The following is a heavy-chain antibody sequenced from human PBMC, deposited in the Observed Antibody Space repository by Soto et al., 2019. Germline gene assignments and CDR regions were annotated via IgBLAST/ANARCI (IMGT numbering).Heavy chain of an antibody. Sequence: QVQVQQWGAGLLKPSETLSLTCAVSGGSYSGFYWSWIRQSPGKGLEWIGEVIRTGGSNYNPSLKSRVTISLDTSKTQASLRLTSLTAADTAIYYCARGYSGWYFQHWGQGTLVTVSS. CDR1: GGSYSGFY. CDR2: VIRTGGS. D-gene: IGHD6-19*01. V-gene: IGHV4-34*02. J-gene: IGHJ1*01. CDR3: ARGYSGWYFQH.